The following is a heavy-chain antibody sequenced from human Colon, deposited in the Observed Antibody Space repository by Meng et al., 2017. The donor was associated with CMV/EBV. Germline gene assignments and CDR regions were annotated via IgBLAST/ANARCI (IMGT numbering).Heavy chain of an antibody. Sequence: GGSLRLSCAASGFTFSSYWMHWVRQAPGKGLVWVSRISSDGSSTSYADSVKGRFTISRDNAKNTLYLQMNSLRAEDTAVYYCARDSGSFTSADYRGQGTLVTVSS. CDR3: ARDSGSFTSADY. D-gene: IGHD1-26*01. CDR2: ISSDGSST. J-gene: IGHJ4*02. CDR1: GFTFSSYW. V-gene: IGHV3-74*01.